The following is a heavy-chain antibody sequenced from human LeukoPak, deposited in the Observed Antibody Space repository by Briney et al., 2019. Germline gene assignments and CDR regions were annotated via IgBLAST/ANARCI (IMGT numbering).Heavy chain of an antibody. D-gene: IGHD3-10*01. CDR1: GGSISSSNW. V-gene: IGHV4-4*02. Sequence: SETLSLTCAVSGGSISSSNWWSWVRQPPGKGLEWIGEIYHSGNTNYNPSLKSRITISVDKSKNQFSLKLSSVTAADTAVYYCARYYYDSGNYFDYWGQGTLVTVSS. CDR3: ARYYYDSGNYFDY. J-gene: IGHJ4*02. CDR2: IYHSGNT.